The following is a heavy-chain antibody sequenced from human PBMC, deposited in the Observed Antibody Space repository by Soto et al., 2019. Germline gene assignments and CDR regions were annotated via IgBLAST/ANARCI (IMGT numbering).Heavy chain of an antibody. D-gene: IGHD3-22*01. CDR1: GGTFSTYA. CDR3: ARLPDYFTRSGYYYGVDS. J-gene: IGHJ4*02. CDR2: IIPMFGTA. V-gene: IGHV1-69*13. Sequence: SVKVSCKASGGTFSTYAISWVRQAPGQGLEWMGGIIPMFGTAKYAQKFQGRVTITADESTTTAYMELSSLGSDDTAVYYCARLPDYFTRSGYYYGVDSWSQGTLVTVSS.